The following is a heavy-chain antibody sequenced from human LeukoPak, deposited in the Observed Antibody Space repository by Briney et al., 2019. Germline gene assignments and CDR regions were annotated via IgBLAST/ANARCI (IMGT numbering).Heavy chain of an antibody. V-gene: IGHV3-33*01. CDR2: IYYDGSNE. Sequence: GGSLRLSCAASGITFSSYGMHWVRQAPGKGLEWVAVIYYDGSNEFYADSVKGRFTISRDNSKNTLYLQMNSLSPEDTAVYYCAREGSRRDLLIDYWGQGTLVTVSS. J-gene: IGHJ4*02. CDR3: AREGSRRDLLIDY. CDR1: GITFSSYG.